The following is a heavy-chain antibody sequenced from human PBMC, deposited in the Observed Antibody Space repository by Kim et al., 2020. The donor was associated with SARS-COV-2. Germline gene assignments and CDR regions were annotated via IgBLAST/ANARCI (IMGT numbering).Heavy chain of an antibody. J-gene: IGHJ4*02. D-gene: IGHD6-19*01. V-gene: IGHV4-39*07. CDR3: ARAGTLSRGYYFDY. Sequence: NPSLESRVTISVDTSKNQFSLKLSSVTAADTAVYYCARAGTLSRGYYFDYWGQGTLVTVSS.